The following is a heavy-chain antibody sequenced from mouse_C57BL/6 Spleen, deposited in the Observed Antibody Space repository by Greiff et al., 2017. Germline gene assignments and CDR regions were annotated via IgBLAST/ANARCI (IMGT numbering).Heavy chain of an antibody. CDR3: ARGWEDYFDY. CDR1: GFTFSDYY. CDR2: INYDGSST. V-gene: IGHV5-16*01. Sequence: DVHLVESEGGLVQPGSSMKLSCTASGFTFSDYYMAWVRQVPEKGLEWVANINYDGSSTYYLDSLKSRFIISRDNAKNILYLQMSSLKSEDTATYYCARGWEDYFDYWGQGTTLTVSS. J-gene: IGHJ2*01. D-gene: IGHD4-1*01.